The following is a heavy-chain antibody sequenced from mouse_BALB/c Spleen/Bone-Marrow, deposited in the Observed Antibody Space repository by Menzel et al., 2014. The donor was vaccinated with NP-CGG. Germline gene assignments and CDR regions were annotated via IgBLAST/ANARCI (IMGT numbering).Heavy chain of an antibody. Sequence: VQLKESGAELVRPGASVKLSCTASGFNIKDTYMHWVKQRPEQGLEWIGRIDPANGNTKYDPKFQGKATITADTSSNTAYLQLSSLTSEDTAVYYCARNGNYGAWFAYWGQGTLATVSA. CDR3: ARNGNYGAWFAY. V-gene: IGHV14-3*02. J-gene: IGHJ3*01. CDR1: GFNIKDTY. D-gene: IGHD2-1*01. CDR2: IDPANGNT.